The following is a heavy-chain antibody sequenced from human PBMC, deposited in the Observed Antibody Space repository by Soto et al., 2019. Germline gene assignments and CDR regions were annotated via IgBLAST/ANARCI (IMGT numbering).Heavy chain of an antibody. CDR3: ARGGDVVVPAAIVGMDV. CDR2: IWYDGSNR. D-gene: IGHD2-2*01. CDR1: GFTFSSYG. V-gene: IGHV3-33*01. Sequence: PGGSLRLSCAASGFTFSSYGMHWVRQAPGKGLEWVAVIWYDGSNRYYADSVKGRFTISRDNSKNTLYLQMNSLRAEDTAVYYCARGGDVVVPAAIVGMDVWGQGTTVT. J-gene: IGHJ6*02.